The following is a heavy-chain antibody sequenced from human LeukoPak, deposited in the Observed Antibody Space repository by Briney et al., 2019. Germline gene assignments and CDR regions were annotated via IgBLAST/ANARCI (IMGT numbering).Heavy chain of an antibody. V-gene: IGHV1-2*02. Sequence: ASVKVSCKASGYTFTDNYMHWVRQAPGQGLEWMGWINPNSGGTKYALQVQGRVTMTRDTSISTAYLELSRLRSDDTAVYYCARDRGSYRFDPWGQGTLVTVSS. J-gene: IGHJ5*02. D-gene: IGHD3-16*02. CDR3: ARDRGSYRFDP. CDR2: INPNSGGT. CDR1: GYTFTDNY.